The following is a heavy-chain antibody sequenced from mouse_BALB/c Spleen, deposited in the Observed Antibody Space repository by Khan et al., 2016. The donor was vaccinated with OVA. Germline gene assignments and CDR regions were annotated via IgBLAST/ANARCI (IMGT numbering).Heavy chain of an antibody. V-gene: IGHV1-74*01. Sequence: QVQLQQSGPELVRPGASVKMSCKAAGYTFTSFWIHWVKQRPGQGLEWIGMIDPSKSETRLNQKFKDKATLNVDKSSNTAYMQLSRLTSEDSAVSYCAIGGYGSPFAYWGQGTLVTVSA. CDR3: AIGGYGSPFAY. J-gene: IGHJ3*01. CDR1: GYTFTSFW. CDR2: IDPSKSET. D-gene: IGHD1-1*01.